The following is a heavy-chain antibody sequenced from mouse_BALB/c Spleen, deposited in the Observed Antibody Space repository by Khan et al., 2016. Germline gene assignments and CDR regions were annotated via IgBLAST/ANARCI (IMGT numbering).Heavy chain of an antibody. D-gene: IGHD2-2*01. CDR1: GYSITSDYA. CDR3: ARWLDAMDY. V-gene: IGHV3-2*02. CDR2: ISYSGTT. Sequence: EVQLQESGPGLVKPSQSLSLTCTVTGYSITSDYAWNWIRQFPGNKLEWMGYISYSGTTTYNPYLKSRISITRDTSKNQFLLQLNSVTTEDTATYYCARWLDAMDYWGQGTSVTVSS. J-gene: IGHJ4*01.